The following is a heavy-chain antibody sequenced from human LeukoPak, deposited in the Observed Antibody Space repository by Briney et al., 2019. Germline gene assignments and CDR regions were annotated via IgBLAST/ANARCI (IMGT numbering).Heavy chain of an antibody. CDR2: IYYTGST. J-gene: IGHJ1*01. V-gene: IGHV4-39*01. CDR3: ASRLSYRNSWYGEYFHP. CDR1: GGSISSSSYY. Sequence: PSETLSLTCTVSGGSISSSSYYWGWIRQPPGKGLEWIGSIYYTGSTNYNPSLKSRVTISVDTSKKQFSLKLTSVTAADTAVYYCASRLSYRNSWYGEYFHPWGQGTLVTVSS. D-gene: IGHD6-13*01.